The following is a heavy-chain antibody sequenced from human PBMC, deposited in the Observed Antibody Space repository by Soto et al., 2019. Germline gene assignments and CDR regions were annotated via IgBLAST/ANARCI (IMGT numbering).Heavy chain of an antibody. CDR1: GFTFSSYG. CDR3: AKASVVVPAAILECNWFDP. Sequence: GGSLRLSCAASGFTFSSYGMHWVRQAPGKGLEWVAVISGSGGSTYYADSVKGRFTISRDNSKNTLYLQMNSLRAEDTAVYYCAKASVVVPAAILECNWFDPWGQGTLVTVSS. V-gene: IGHV3-23*01. J-gene: IGHJ5*02. D-gene: IGHD2-2*01. CDR2: ISGSGGST.